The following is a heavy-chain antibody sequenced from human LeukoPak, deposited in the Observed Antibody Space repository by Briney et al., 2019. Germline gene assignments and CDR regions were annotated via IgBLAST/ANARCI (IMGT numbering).Heavy chain of an antibody. J-gene: IGHJ4*02. D-gene: IGHD6-19*01. CDR2: IYHSGST. CDR1: GGCISSGGYF. Sequence: SETLSLTCTVSGGCISSGGYFWSWIRQPPGKGLEGLGYIYHSGSTYYNPSLKSRVSISVDRSKNQFSLRLSSVTAADTAVYHCARDSSGHAADYWGQGTLVTVSS. V-gene: IGHV4-30-2*01. CDR3: ARDSSGHAADY.